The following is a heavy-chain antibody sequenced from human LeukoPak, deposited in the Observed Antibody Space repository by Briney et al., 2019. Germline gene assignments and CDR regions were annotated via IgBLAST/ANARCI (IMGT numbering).Heavy chain of an antibody. CDR1: GYTFTGYY. J-gene: IGHJ6*03. Sequence: ASVKVSCKASGYTFTGYYMHWVRQAPGQGLEWMGWINPNSGGTNYAQKFQGRVAMTRDTSISTAYMELSRLRSDDTAVYYCARDGGSYYGYYYYYYMDVWGKGTTVTVSS. V-gene: IGHV1-2*02. CDR2: INPNSGGT. CDR3: ARDGGSYYGYYYYYYMDV. D-gene: IGHD1-26*01.